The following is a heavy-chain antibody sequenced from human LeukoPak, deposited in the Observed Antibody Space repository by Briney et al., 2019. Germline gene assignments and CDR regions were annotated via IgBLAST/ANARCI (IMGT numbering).Heavy chain of an antibody. CDR3: AKVVGATRQYYFYMDV. Sequence: GGSLRLSCAASGFTFSSYAIHWVRQAPGKGLEWVALISYDGSNKYYADSMKGRFTISRDNSKNTLYLQMNSLRADDTAVYYCAKVVGATRQYYFYMDVWGKGTTVTISS. V-gene: IGHV3-30*04. J-gene: IGHJ6*03. D-gene: IGHD1-26*01. CDR1: GFTFSSYA. CDR2: ISYDGSNK.